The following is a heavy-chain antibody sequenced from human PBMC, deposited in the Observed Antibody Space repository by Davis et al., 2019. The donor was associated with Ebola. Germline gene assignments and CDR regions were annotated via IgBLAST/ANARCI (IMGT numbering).Heavy chain of an antibody. CDR2: INSNLGST. CDR3: ARSETTVTTPFDF. V-gene: IGHV1-46*01. CDR1: GYIFTSYY. Sequence: ASVKVSCKASGYIFTSYYIHWVRQAPGQGLEWMGMINSNLGSTRYAQQFQGRVTMTRDTPTRTVYMNLSSLTSDDTAVYYCARSETTVTTPFDFWGQGSLVTVSS. D-gene: IGHD4-17*01. J-gene: IGHJ4*01.